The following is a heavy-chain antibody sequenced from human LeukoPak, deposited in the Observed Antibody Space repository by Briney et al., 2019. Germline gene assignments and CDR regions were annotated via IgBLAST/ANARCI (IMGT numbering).Heavy chain of an antibody. CDR2: IYYSGNT. V-gene: IGHV4-39*01. Sequence: SETLSLTCTVSGGSISSSSYYWAWTRQPPGKGLEWIGSIYYSGNTYYDPSLKSRITLSVDTSKNQFSLKLSSVTAADSAVYYCARRNSGNYYGLFDPWGQGTLVTVSS. D-gene: IGHD1-26*01. J-gene: IGHJ5*02. CDR3: ARRNSGNYYGLFDP. CDR1: GGSISSSSYY.